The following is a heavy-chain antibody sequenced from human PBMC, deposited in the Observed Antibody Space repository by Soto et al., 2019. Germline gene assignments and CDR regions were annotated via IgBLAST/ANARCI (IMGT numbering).Heavy chain of an antibody. CDR3: ARATSAQSLGLDC. CDR2: IYYSGTT. J-gene: IGHJ4*02. CDR1: GGSISSGGSF. Sequence: SETLSLTCTVSGGSISSGGSFWTWIRQHPGKGLEWIGYIYYSGTTYYNPSLKSRVTMSVDTSKNHFSLRLTSVTAADTALYYCARATSAQSLGLDCWGQGTLVTVSS. D-gene: IGHD3-16*02. V-gene: IGHV4-31*03.